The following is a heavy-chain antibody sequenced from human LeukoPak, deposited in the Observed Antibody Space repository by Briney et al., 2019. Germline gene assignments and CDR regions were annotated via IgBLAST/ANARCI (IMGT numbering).Heavy chain of an antibody. V-gene: IGHV1-3*01. J-gene: IGHJ1*01. CDR1: GYTFTNYG. CDR3: TRVPLHDSSGHYYPH. Sequence: ASVKVSCKTSGYTFTNYGMHWVRQAPGQRLEWMGWINGGNGNAKYSQNFQGRVTIIRDTSASTAYMELSSLRSEDTAVYYCTRVPLHDSSGHYYPHWGQGTLVTVSS. CDR2: INGGNGNA. D-gene: IGHD3-22*01.